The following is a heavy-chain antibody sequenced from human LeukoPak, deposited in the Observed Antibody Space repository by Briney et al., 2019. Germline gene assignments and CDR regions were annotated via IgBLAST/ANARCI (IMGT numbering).Heavy chain of an antibody. J-gene: IGHJ4*02. Sequence: PGRSLRLSCAASGFTFSTYGMHWVRQAPGKGLEWVALVWSGGNGKFYADSVKGRFTISRDNSKNTLYLQMNSLRADDTAVYYCVRVLTVTFDSWGQGTLVTVSS. CDR2: VWSGGNGK. D-gene: IGHD4-17*01. V-gene: IGHV3-33*01. CDR3: VRVLTVTFDS. CDR1: GFTFSTYG.